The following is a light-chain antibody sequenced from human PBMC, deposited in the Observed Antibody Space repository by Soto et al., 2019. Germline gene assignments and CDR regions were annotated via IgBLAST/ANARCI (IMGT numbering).Light chain of an antibody. Sequence: DIQMTQSPSTLSASVGDTVTITCRASQSVRRWLNWYQQKPGKAPRLLIYEASNLESGVTMRFSGSGSGTEFVLTITSLQPADSATYYCQQFNSKVWTFGQGTRVEI. J-gene: IGKJ1*01. CDR1: QSVRRW. V-gene: IGKV1-5*01. CDR2: EAS. CDR3: QQFNSKVWT.